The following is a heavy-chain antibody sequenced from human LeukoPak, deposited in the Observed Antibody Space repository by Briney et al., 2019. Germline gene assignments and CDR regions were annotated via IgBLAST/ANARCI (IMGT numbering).Heavy chain of an antibody. D-gene: IGHD5-24*01. Sequence: GGSLRLSCAASGFTFSSYAMSWVRQAPGKGLEWVSAISGSGGSTYYADSVKGRFTISRDNAKNSLYLQMNSLRAEDTALYHCARIRREGYLSYWGQGTLVTVSS. CDR2: ISGSGGST. CDR1: GFTFSSYA. V-gene: IGHV3-23*01. J-gene: IGHJ4*02. CDR3: ARIRREGYLSY.